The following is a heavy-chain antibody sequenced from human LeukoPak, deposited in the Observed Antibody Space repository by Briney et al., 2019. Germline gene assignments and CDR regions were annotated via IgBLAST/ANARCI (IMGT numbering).Heavy chain of an antibody. CDR1: GFTFSSYA. D-gene: IGHD3-10*01. CDR3: AKVRTFFGSGIDF. Sequence: PGGSLRLSCAASGFTFSSYAMCWVRQAPGKGLEWVSHISGSVGSTYSAGSVKSRFTISRDNSKNTLYLQMNSLRAEDTAIYYCAKVRTFFGSGIDFWGQGTLVTVSS. V-gene: IGHV3-23*01. J-gene: IGHJ4*02. CDR2: ISGSVGST.